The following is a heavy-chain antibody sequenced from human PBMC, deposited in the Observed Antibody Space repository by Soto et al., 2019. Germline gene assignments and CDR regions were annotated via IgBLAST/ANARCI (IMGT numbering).Heavy chain of an antibody. CDR2: IYYSGST. CDR1: GGSISSSSYY. V-gene: IGHV4-39*01. CDR3: ARLPKRPNFDY. Sequence: SETLSLTCTVSGGSISSSSYYWGWIRQPPGKGLEWIGSIYYSGSTYYNPSLKSRVTISVDTSKNQFSLKLSSVTAADTAVYYCARLPKRPNFDYWGQGTLVTVSS. J-gene: IGHJ4*02.